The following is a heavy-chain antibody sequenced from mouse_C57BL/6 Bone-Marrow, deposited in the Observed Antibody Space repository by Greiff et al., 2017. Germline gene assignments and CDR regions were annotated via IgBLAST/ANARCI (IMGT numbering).Heavy chain of an antibody. Sequence: LVESGPELVKPGASVKISCKASGYSFTDYNLNWVKQSNGKSLEWIGVINPNYGPPSYNQKFKGKATLTVDQSSSTAYMQLNSLTSEDSAVYYCAKGYDYDYAMDYWGQGTSVTVSS. D-gene: IGHD2-4*01. V-gene: IGHV1-39*01. CDR1: GYSFTDYN. CDR3: AKGYDYDYAMDY. J-gene: IGHJ4*01. CDR2: INPNYGPP.